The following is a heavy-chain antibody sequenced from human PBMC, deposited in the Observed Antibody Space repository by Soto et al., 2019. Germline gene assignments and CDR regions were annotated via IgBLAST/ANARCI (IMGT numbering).Heavy chain of an antibody. CDR2: VYYGGSA. D-gene: IGHD3-10*01. CDR1: GASIISSTYY. CDR3: ARHKFYGSENWLAP. Sequence: PSETLSLTCTVSGASIISSTYYWVWIRRPPGKGLEWIGSVYYGGSAFYNPSLKSRVTISVDTAKNQFSLNLRSVTAADTAVYHCARHKFYGSENWLAPWGQGSLVPVSS. V-gene: IGHV4-39*01. J-gene: IGHJ5*02.